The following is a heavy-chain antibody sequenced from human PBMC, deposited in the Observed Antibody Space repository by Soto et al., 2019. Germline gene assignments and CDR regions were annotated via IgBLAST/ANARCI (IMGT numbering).Heavy chain of an antibody. J-gene: IGHJ4*02. CDR2: ISAYNGNT. V-gene: IGHV1-18*01. D-gene: IGHD3-16*01. CDR3: ARDQVWGDMITFGGMSPFDY. Sequence: ASVKVSCKASGYTFTSYGISWVRQAPGQGLEWMGWISAYNGNTNYAQKLQGRVTMTTDTSTSTAYMELRSLRSDDTAVYYCARDQVWGDMITFGGMSPFDYWGQGTLVTVSS. CDR1: GYTFTSYG.